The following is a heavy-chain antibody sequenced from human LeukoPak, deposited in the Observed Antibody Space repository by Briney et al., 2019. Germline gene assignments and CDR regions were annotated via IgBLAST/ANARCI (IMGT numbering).Heavy chain of an antibody. J-gene: IGHJ6*03. Sequence: GGSLRLSCAASGSSISRYEMNWFRQAPGKGLVWVSYISSSGSTIYYADSVKGRFTISRDNAKNSLYLQMNSLRAEDTAVYYFASVELAPYYYYMYFRHKATTVSVSS. D-gene: IGHD1-26*01. CDR2: ISSSGSTI. CDR1: GSSISRYE. CDR3: ASVELAPYYYYMYF. V-gene: IGHV3-48*03.